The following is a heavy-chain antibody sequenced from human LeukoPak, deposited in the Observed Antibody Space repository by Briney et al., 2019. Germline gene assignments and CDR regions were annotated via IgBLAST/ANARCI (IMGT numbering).Heavy chain of an antibody. Sequence: GGSLRLSCAASGFNFSDYYMSWIRQAPGKGLEWVSYISTSGYYTNYADSVKGRFTISRDSAKNSLYLQMNSLRGEDTAMYYCARDASYSSTWYWFDPWGQGTLVTVSS. CDR1: GFNFSDYY. V-gene: IGHV3-11*05. CDR2: ISTSGYYT. D-gene: IGHD6-13*01. CDR3: ARDASYSSTWYWFDP. J-gene: IGHJ5*02.